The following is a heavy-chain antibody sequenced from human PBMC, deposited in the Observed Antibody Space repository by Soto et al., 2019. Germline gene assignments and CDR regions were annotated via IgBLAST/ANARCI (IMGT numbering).Heavy chain of an antibody. CDR2: ISAYNGNT. V-gene: IGHV1-18*01. D-gene: IGHD6-6*01. J-gene: IGHJ3*02. CDR1: GYTFTSYG. CDR3: ARDVRQIEYSSSDAFDI. Sequence: ASVKVSCKASGYTFTSYGISWVRQAPGQGLEWMGWISAYNGNTNYAQKLQGRVTMTTDTSTSTAYMELRSLRSDDTAVYYCARDVRQIEYSSSDAFDIWGQGTMVTGSS.